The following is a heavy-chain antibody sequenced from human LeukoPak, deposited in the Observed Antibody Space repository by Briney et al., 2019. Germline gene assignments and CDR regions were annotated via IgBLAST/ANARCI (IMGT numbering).Heavy chain of an antibody. CDR2: IKQDGSEK. CDR1: GFTFSSYW. J-gene: IGHJ5*02. CDR3: ARGAYGSGSYGDNWFDP. D-gene: IGHD3-10*01. V-gene: IGHV3-7*01. Sequence: GGSLRLSCAASGFTFSSYWMSWVRQAPGKGLEWVANIKQDGSEKYYVDSVKGRFTISRDNAKNSLYLQMNSLRAEDTAVYYCARGAYGSGSYGDNWFDPWGQGTLVTVSS.